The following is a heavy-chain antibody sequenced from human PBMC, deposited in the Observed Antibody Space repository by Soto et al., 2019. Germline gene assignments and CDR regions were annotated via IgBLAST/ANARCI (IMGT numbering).Heavy chain of an antibody. CDR2: IKSKPDGGTT. V-gene: IGHV3-15*01. Sequence: PGGSLRLSCAASGLSFSNAWVSWVRQAPGKGLEWVGRIKSKPDGGTTDFAAPVKGRFTISRDDSNNMVYLQMNSLKTEDTALYYCTTDRYYGSGARWFDPWGQGTLVTVSS. CDR3: TTDRYYGSGARWFDP. CDR1: GLSFSNAW. J-gene: IGHJ5*02. D-gene: IGHD3-10*01.